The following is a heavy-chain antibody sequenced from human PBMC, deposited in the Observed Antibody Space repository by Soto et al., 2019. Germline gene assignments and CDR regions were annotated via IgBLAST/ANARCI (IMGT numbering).Heavy chain of an antibody. CDR1: GYTFTGYY. CDR2: INPNSGGT. J-gene: IGHJ4*02. CDR3: ARDRSPYYYDSSGYYDY. Sequence: SVKVSCKASGYTFTGYYRHWVRQAPGQGLEWMGWINPNSGGTNYAQKFQGWVTMTRDTSISTAYMELSRLRSDDTAVYYCARDRSPYYYDSSGYYDYWGQGTLVTFS. V-gene: IGHV1-2*04. D-gene: IGHD3-22*01.